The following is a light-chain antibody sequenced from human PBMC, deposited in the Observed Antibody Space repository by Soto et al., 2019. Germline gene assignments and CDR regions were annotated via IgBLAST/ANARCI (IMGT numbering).Light chain of an antibody. Sequence: EIVLTQSPGTLSLSPGERATLSCRASQSVPSNYLAWYHQKPGQAPRLLIYGASTRATGIPDRFSGSGSGTDFTLTINSLEPEDFAVYYCQQSRSAITFGQGTRVDIK. CDR2: GAS. CDR3: QQSRSAIT. J-gene: IGKJ5*01. V-gene: IGKV3-20*01. CDR1: QSVPSNY.